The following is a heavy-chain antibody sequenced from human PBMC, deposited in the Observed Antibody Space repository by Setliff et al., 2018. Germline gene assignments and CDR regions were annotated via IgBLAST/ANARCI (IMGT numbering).Heavy chain of an antibody. CDR3: ESANKKLDYYYYYYMDV. V-gene: IGHV4-61*02. Sequence: SETLSLTCTVSGGSISSGSYYWSWIRHPAGKGLEWIGRVYTNGGSDDNPFLKSGVSISLDTSKNQFSLKFISVTAADTAVYYCESANKKLDYYYYYYMDVWGKGTTVTVAS. D-gene: IGHD1-1*01. CDR2: VYTNGGS. J-gene: IGHJ6*03. CDR1: GGSISSGSYY.